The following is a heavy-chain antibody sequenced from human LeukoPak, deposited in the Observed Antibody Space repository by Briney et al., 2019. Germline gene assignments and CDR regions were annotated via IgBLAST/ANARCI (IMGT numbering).Heavy chain of an antibody. CDR1: GFIFYTYG. CDR2: ISNDGGGT. V-gene: IGHV3-23*01. CDR3: ARTAYDLRGQSLVPGLDS. Sequence: GSLGLSYAASGFIFYTYGLVWVRQAPRKGLEWVSTISNDGGGTTYADFVKGRFSVSRDNSKNTLFLQMSSLRVEDTAVYYCARTAYDLRGQSLVPGLDSWGQGTLVTVSS. J-gene: IGHJ4*02. D-gene: IGHD6-19*01.